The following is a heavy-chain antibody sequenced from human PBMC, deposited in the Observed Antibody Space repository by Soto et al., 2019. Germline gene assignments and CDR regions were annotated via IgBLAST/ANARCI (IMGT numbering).Heavy chain of an antibody. J-gene: IGHJ6*02. Sequence: GGSLRLSCAASGFTFSSYAMHWVRQAPGKGLGWVTVISYDGSNKYYADSVKGRFTTSRDNSKNTLYLQMNSLRAEDTAVYYCARGEWELLYYYGMDVWGQGTTVTVSS. CDR3: ARGEWELLYYYGMDV. CDR2: ISYDGSNK. CDR1: GFTFSSYA. V-gene: IGHV3-30-3*01. D-gene: IGHD1-26*01.